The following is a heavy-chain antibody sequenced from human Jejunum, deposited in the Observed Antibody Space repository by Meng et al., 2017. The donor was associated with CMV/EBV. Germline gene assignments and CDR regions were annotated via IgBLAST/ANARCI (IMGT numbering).Heavy chain of an antibody. CDR3: ARAGLYDAFDI. CDR1: GFEFRNYW. J-gene: IGHJ3*02. Sequence: CAASGFEFRNYWMSWVRQAPGKGLEWVANINEDEDEKTFLDSVRGRFTISRDNSKNTLYLQMNSLRAEDTAVYYCARAGLYDAFDIWGQGTMVTVSS. V-gene: IGHV3-7*03. CDR2: INEDEDEK. D-gene: IGHD1-14*01.